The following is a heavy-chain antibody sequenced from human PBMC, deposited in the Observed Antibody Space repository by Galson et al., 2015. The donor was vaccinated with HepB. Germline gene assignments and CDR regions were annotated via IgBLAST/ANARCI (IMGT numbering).Heavy chain of an antibody. J-gene: IGHJ3*02. CDR3: AKDRAHESSGYYYADAFDI. CDR2: ISGCGGST. V-gene: IGHV3-23*01. D-gene: IGHD3-22*01. Sequence: SLRLSCAASGFTFSSYAMSWVRQAPGKGLEWVSAISGCGGSTYYADSVKGRFTISRDNSKNTLYLQMNSLRAEDTAVYYCAKDRAHESSGYYYADAFDIWGQGTMVTVSS. CDR1: GFTFSSYA.